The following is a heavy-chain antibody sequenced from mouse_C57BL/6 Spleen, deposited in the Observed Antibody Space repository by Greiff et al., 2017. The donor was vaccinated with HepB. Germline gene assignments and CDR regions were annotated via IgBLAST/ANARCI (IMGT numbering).Heavy chain of an antibody. J-gene: IGHJ1*03. V-gene: IGHV1-39*01. D-gene: IGHD1-1*01. CDR3: ASYFYYYGSTRYFDV. CDR2: INPNYGTT. Sequence: EVQLQESGPELVKPGASVKISCKASGYSFTDYNMNWVKQSNGKSLEWIGVINPNYGTTSFNQKFKGKATLTVDQSSSTAYMQLNSLTSEDSAVYYCASYFYYYGSTRYFDVWGTGTTVTVSS. CDR1: GYSFTDYN.